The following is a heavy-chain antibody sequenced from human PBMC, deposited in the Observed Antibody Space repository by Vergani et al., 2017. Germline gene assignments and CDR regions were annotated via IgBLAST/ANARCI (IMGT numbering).Heavy chain of an antibody. D-gene: IGHD4-23*01. CDR3: ARETTVVTTSHEYLELDAFDI. CDR2: IWYDGSNK. CDR1: GFTFSSYG. Sequence: QVQLVESGGGVVQPGRSLRLSCAASGFTFSSYGMHWVRQAPGXGLEWVAVIWYDGSNKYYADSVKGRFTISRDNSKNTLYLQMNSLRAEDTAVYYCARETTVVTTSHEYLELDAFDIWGQGTMVTVSS. V-gene: IGHV3-33*01. J-gene: IGHJ3*02.